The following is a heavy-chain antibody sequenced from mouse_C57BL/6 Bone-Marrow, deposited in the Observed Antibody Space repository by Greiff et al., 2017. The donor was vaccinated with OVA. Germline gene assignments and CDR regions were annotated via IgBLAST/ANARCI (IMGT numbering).Heavy chain of an antibody. Sequence: EVQLQQSGPELVKPGASVKISCKASGYTFTDYYMNWVKQSHGKSLEWIGDINPNNGGTSYNQKFKGKATLTVDKSSSTAYMELRSLTSEDSAVYYCATTTVVAFDYWGQGTTLTVSS. CDR1: GYTFTDYY. J-gene: IGHJ2*01. D-gene: IGHD1-1*01. CDR2: INPNNGGT. CDR3: ATTTVVAFDY. V-gene: IGHV1-26*01.